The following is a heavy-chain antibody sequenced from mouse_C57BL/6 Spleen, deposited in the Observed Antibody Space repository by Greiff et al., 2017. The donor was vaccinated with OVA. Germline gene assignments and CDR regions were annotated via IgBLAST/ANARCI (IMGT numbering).Heavy chain of an antibody. J-gene: IGHJ4*01. CDR2: IYPGSGST. V-gene: IGHV1-55*01. CDR3: GRKDRGGYDSSYVL. CDR1: GYTFTSYW. D-gene: IGHD1-1*01. Sequence: QVQLQQPGAELVKPGASVKMSCKASGYTFTSYWITWVKQRPGQGLAWIGDIYPGSGSTYYNEKFKSKATLTVDTSSSTAYMQLSSLTSEDSAVYYCGRKDRGGYDSSYVLWGQGTSVTVSS.